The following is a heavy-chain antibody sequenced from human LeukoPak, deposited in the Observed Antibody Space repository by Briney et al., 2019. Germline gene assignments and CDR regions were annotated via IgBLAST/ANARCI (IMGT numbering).Heavy chain of an antibody. Sequence: GSLRLSCAASGFTFSDYYMSWIRQPPGKGLEWIGSIYYSGSTYYNPSLNIRVTISVDTSKNQFSLNLRSVTAADTAVYYCAREILYDSTGYYLWGQGTLVTVSS. D-gene: IGHD3-22*01. CDR2: IYYSGST. CDR3: AREILYDSTGYYL. V-gene: IGHV4-38-2*02. J-gene: IGHJ4*02. CDR1: GFTFSDYY.